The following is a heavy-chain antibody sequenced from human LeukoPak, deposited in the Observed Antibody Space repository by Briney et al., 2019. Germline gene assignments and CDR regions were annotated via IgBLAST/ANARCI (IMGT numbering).Heavy chain of an antibody. CDR1: GGSISSHY. CDR3: ARDGYSSGWALDY. J-gene: IGHJ4*02. D-gene: IGHD6-19*01. V-gene: IGHV4-59*11. Sequence: PSETLSLTCTVSGGSISSHYWSWIRQPPGKGLEWIGEINHSGSTNYNPSLKSRVTISVDTSKNQFSLKLSSVTAADTAVYYCARDGYSSGWALDYWGQGTLVTVSS. CDR2: INHSGST.